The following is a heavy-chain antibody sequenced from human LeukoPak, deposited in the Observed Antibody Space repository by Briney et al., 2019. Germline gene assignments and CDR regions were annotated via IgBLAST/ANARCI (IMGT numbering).Heavy chain of an antibody. J-gene: IGHJ4*02. CDR1: GVSISSCY. D-gene: IGHD3-22*01. CDR3: ARWYYDSSGYRYFDY. V-gene: IGHV4-59*01. CDR2: IDYSGNT. Sequence: SETLSLTCTVSGVSISSCYWTWIRQPPGKGLEWIGNIDYSGNTKYNPSLKSRVTISVDTSKNQFSLKLSSVTAADTAVYYCARWYYDSSGYRYFDYWGQGTLVTVSS.